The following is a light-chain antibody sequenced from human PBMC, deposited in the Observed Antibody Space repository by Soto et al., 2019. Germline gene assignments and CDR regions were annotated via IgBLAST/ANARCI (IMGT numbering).Light chain of an antibody. CDR2: GAS. J-gene: IGKJ4*01. Sequence: IQMTQSPSSASASVGDSVTITCRASQLISSWLAWYQVKPGKAPKLLIYGASNRGSGVASRFSGSESGTLFTLTINSLQPEDFATYYCQQASSFPLTFGGGTEVEV. CDR1: QLISSW. CDR3: QQASSFPLT. V-gene: IGKV1-12*01.